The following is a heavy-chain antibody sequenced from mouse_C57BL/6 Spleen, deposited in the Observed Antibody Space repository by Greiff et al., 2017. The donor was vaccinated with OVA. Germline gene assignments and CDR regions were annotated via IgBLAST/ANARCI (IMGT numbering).Heavy chain of an antibody. CDR1: GYTFTSYW. J-gene: IGHJ2*01. CDR3: ARGGYDKGYFDY. CDR2: INPSSGYT. V-gene: IGHV1-7*01. D-gene: IGHD2-2*01. Sequence: VQLQQSGAELAKPGASVKLSCKASGYTFTSYWMHWVKQRPGQGLELIGYINPSSGYTKYNQKFKYKATLTADKSSSTAYMQLSSLTYEDSAVYYCARGGYDKGYFDYCGQGTTLTVSS.